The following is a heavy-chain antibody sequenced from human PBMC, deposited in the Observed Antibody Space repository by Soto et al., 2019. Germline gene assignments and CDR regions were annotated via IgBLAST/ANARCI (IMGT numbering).Heavy chain of an antibody. Sequence: DVQLVESGGGLVQPGGSLRLSCAASGFTFSINAMNWVRQAPGKGLEWVSIISGSGGTTHYADSVKGRFTISRDNSKNTLYLQMNSLRAEDTAVYYCAKHGDCSSTSCYFDYWAQGTLVTVSS. J-gene: IGHJ4*02. CDR2: ISGSGGTT. CDR1: GFTFSINA. CDR3: AKHGDCSSTSCYFDY. D-gene: IGHD2-2*01. V-gene: IGHV3-23*04.